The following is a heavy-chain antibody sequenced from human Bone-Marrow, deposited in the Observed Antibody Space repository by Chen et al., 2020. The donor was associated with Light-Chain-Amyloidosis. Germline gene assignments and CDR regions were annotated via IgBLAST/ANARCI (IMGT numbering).Heavy chain of an antibody. J-gene: IGHJ4*02. D-gene: IGHD5-12*01. CDR1: GYTFPNYW. CDR2: IYPADSDA. V-gene: IGHV5-51*01. CDR3: ARRRDGYNFDY. Sequence: EVQLEQSGPEVNKPGDSLKITCKGSGYTFPNYWIGWVRQMPGKGLGWMGVIYPADSDARTRPAFEGQVPMPADKSITTAHLQWRIQTASDTAMYDCARRRDGYNFDYWGQGTLVTVSS.